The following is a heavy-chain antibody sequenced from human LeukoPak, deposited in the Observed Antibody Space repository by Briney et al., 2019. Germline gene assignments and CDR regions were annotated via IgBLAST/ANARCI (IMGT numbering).Heavy chain of an antibody. CDR2: INSDGSST. V-gene: IGHV3-74*01. J-gene: IGHJ4*02. Sequence: GGSLRLSCAASGFTFSSYWMHWVRQAPGKGLVWVSRINSDGSSTSYADSVKGRFTIPRDNAKNTLYLQINSLRAEDTAVYYCARGGYYYGSGSYIPPRDYWGQGTLVTVSS. D-gene: IGHD3-10*01. CDR1: GFTFSSYW. CDR3: ARGGYYYGSGSYIPPRDY.